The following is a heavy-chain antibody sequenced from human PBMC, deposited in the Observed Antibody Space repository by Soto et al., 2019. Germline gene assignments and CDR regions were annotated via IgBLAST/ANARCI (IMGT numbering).Heavy chain of an antibody. CDR3: ARGSNTAFDP. Sequence: EAQLVESGGGLVQPGGSLRLSCAASGFNFSPYWMHWVRQTPGKGLVWVSRINAEGNTIYADSVKGRFTISRDNAKNMLYLQTTSLRAEDTAVYFCARGSNTAFDPWGQGTLVTVSS. J-gene: IGHJ5*02. CDR1: GFNFSPYW. CDR2: INAEGNT. V-gene: IGHV3-74*01. D-gene: IGHD2-21*02.